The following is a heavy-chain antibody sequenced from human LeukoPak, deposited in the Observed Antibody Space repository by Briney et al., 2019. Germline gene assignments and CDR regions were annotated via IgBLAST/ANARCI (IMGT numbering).Heavy chain of an antibody. J-gene: IGHJ4*02. CDR3: ARVHSYCSSTSCLDY. CDR2: ISAYNGNS. D-gene: IGHD2-2*01. V-gene: IGHV1-18*01. Sequence: ASVRVSCKASGYTFTSYGIGWVRQAPGQGLEGMGWISAYNGNSNYAQKFQGRVTMTTDTSTSTGYMELRSLRSDDTAVYYCARVHSYCSSTSCLDYWGQGTLVTVSS. CDR1: GYTFTSYG.